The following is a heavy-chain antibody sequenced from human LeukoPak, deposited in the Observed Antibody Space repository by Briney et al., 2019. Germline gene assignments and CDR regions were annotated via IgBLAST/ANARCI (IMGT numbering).Heavy chain of an antibody. CDR2: ISSDSTYI. CDR1: GFTFSSYS. J-gene: IGHJ3*02. V-gene: IGHV3-21*01. CDR3: ARDWASGAVAGTDGI. Sequence: GGSLRLSCAASGFTFSSYSMHWVRQAPGKGLEWVSSISSDSTYIYYADSVRGRFTISIDNAKNSLYLQMNSLRAEDTAVYYCARDWASGAVAGTDGIWGQGTMVTVSS. D-gene: IGHD6-19*01.